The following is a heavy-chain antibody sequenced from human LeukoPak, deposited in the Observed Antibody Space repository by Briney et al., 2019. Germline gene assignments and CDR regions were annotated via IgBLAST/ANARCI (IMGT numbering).Heavy chain of an antibody. J-gene: IGHJ4*02. Sequence: SETLSLTCTVSAGSISSSSYYWDWIRQPPGKGLEWIGTIFYSGTTSYSPSLKSRVTISVDTSRNQFSLKLNSVTAADTAIYYCARRRIAAIDYWGQGTLVTVSS. CDR2: IFYSGTT. V-gene: IGHV4-39*01. D-gene: IGHD6-13*01. CDR1: AGSISSSSYY. CDR3: ARRRIAAIDY.